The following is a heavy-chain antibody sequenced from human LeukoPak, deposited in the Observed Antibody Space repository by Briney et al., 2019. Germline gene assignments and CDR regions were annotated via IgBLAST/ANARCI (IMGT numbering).Heavy chain of an antibody. CDR2: IYPGDSDT. CDR1: GYSFISNW. J-gene: IGHJ4*02. V-gene: IGHV5-51*01. D-gene: IGHD6-13*01. Sequence: GESLKISCKGSGYSFISNWIGWVRQMPGKGLEWMGIIYPGDSDTRYSPSFQGQVTISADKSISTAYLQWSSLKTSDTAMYYCTRRDSSSWYNYWGQGTLVTVSS. CDR3: TRRDSSSWYNY.